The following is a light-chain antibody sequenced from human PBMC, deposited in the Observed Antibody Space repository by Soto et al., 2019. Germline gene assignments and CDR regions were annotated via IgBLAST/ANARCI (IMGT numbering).Light chain of an antibody. V-gene: IGLV2-14*01. Sequence: QSVLTQPASVSGSPGQSITISCTGTSSDVGAYNYVSWFQQHPGKAPKLMIYDVSSRPSAVSDRFSGSKSGNTAALTISGLQAEDEADYYCSSFTSSSTRVFGGGTKLTVL. CDR1: SSDVGAYNY. J-gene: IGLJ2*01. CDR2: DVS. CDR3: SSFTSSSTRV.